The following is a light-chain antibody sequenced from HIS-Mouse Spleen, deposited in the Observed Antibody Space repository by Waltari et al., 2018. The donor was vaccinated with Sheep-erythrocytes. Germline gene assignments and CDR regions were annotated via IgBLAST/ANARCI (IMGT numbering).Light chain of an antibody. CDR3: QQFNSYPHGYT. CDR1: KGISSA. J-gene: IGKJ2*01. V-gene: IGKV1-13*02. Sequence: AIQLTQSPSSLSASVGDRVTITCRASKGISSALAWYQHQQGKAPKLLIYDASSLESGVPSRFSGSGSGTDFTLTISCLQPEDFATYYCQQFNSYPHGYTFGQGTKLEIK. CDR2: DAS.